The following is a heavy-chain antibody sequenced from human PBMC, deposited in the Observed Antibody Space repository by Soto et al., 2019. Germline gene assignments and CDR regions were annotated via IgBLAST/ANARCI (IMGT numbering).Heavy chain of an antibody. CDR1: GYTFTSYD. Sequence: ASVKVSCKASGYTFTSYDINWVRQATGQGLEWMGWMNPNSGNTGYAQKFQGRVTMTRNTSISTAYMELSSLRSEDTAVYYCARGRHSSSWYHWCDPWGQGTLVTVSS. J-gene: IGHJ5*02. CDR2: MNPNSGNT. V-gene: IGHV1-8*01. CDR3: ARGRHSSSWYHWCDP. D-gene: IGHD6-13*01.